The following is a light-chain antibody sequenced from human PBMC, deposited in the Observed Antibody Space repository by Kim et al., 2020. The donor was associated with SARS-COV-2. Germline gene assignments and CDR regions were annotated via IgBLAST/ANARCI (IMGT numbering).Light chain of an antibody. CDR2: GAS. V-gene: IGKV3-15*01. Sequence: EIVMTQSPATLSVSPGERATLSCRASQSVSSNLAWYQQKPGQAPRLLIYGASTRATGIPARFSGSESGTEFTLTISSLQSEDFAVYYCQQYNNWPPYTFGQGTKLEI. CDR3: QQYNNWPPYT. CDR1: QSVSSN. J-gene: IGKJ2*01.